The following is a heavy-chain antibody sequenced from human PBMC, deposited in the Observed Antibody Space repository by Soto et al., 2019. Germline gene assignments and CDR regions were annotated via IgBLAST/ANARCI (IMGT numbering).Heavy chain of an antibody. CDR2: ISAYNGNT. J-gene: IGHJ6*03. CDR1: GYTFTSYG. CDR3: ATVAWGTYYMDV. D-gene: IGHD3-16*01. Sequence: ASVKVSSKASGYTFTSYGISWVRPAPGQGLEWMGWISAYNGNTNYAQKLQGRVTMTSDTSTSTAYMDLRSLRSDDTAVYYCATVAWGTYYMDVWGKGTTVTVSS. V-gene: IGHV1-18*01.